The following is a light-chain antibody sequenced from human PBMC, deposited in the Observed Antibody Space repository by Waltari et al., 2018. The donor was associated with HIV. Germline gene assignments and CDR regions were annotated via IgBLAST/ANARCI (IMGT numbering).Light chain of an antibody. Sequence: QPLLPQPPSVSAAPRQKVSISCSGSGFTIGNKHVSWYQQLPGTAPKLLIYDTHKRPSGIPDRFSGSKSGTSATLGITGLQTGDEAEYYCGTWDSSLSVVIFGGGTKLSVL. CDR3: GTWDSSLSVVI. J-gene: IGLJ2*01. CDR2: DTH. V-gene: IGLV1-51*01. CDR1: GFTIGNKH.